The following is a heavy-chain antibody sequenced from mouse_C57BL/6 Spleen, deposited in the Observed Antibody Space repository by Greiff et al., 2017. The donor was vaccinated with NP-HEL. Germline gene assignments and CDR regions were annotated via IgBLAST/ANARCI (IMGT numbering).Heavy chain of an antibody. Sequence: VQLQQPGAELVMPGASVKLSCKASGYTFTSYWMHWVKQRPGQGLEWIGEIDPSDSYTNYNQKFKGKSTLTVDKSSSTAYMQLSSLTSEDSAVYYCARRGDYDERGYAMDYWGQGTSVTVSS. V-gene: IGHV1-69*01. CDR3: ARRGDYDERGYAMDY. J-gene: IGHJ4*01. CDR1: GYTFTSYW. D-gene: IGHD2-4*01. CDR2: IDPSDSYT.